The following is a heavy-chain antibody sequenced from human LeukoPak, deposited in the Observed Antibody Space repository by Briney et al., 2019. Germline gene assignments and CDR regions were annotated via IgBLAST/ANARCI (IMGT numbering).Heavy chain of an antibody. J-gene: IGHJ4*02. D-gene: IGHD3-22*01. CDR2: IYTGDSK. CDR3: ARESEYVDTSAPGGFDY. Sequence: GGSLRLSCIVSGFSVTDNYMSWVRQAPGRGLEGLSIIYTGDSKYYADSAKSRVTISRDISTNTMFLQMNSLRADDKAVYYCARESEYVDTSAPGGFDYWGQGTLVTVSS. CDR1: GFSVTDNY. V-gene: IGHV3-53*01.